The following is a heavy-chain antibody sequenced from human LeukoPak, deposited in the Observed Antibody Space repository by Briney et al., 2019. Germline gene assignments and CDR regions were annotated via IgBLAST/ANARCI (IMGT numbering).Heavy chain of an antibody. D-gene: IGHD5-24*01. CDR1: GFTFSDYY. CDR2: ISSSGSTI. Sequence: GGSLRLSCAASGFTFSDYYMSWIRQAPGKGLEWVSYISSSGSTIYYAESVKGRFTISRGNAKNSLYLQMNSLRAEDTAVYYCARGYRWLQLSIRCPFDYWGQGTLVTVSS. CDR3: ARGYRWLQLSIRCPFDY. V-gene: IGHV3-11*01. J-gene: IGHJ4*02.